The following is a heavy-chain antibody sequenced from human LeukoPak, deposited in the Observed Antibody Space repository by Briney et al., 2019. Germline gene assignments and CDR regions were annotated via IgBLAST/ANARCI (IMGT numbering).Heavy chain of an antibody. D-gene: IGHD3-3*01. CDR3: AKDGDS. V-gene: IGHV3-30-3*01. Sequence: PGRSLRLSCAASGFTFSSYAMHWVRQAPGKGLEWVAVISYDGSNKYYADSVKGRFTISRDNSKNTLYLQMNSLRAEDTAVYYCAKDGDSWGQGTLVTVSS. CDR2: ISYDGSNK. CDR1: GFTFSSYA. J-gene: IGHJ4*02.